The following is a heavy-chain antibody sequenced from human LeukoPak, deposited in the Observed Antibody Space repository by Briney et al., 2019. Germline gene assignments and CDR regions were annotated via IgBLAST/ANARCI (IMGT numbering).Heavy chain of an antibody. CDR3: ARAGLQGAFDI. Sequence: GGSLRLSCAASGFTFSSYEMNWVRQAPGKGLEWVSYISSSGSTIYYADSVKGRFTISRDNAKNSLYLQMNSLRAEDTAVYYCARAGLQGAFDIWGQGTMVTVSS. J-gene: IGHJ3*02. V-gene: IGHV3-48*03. CDR2: ISSSGSTI. D-gene: IGHD4-11*01. CDR1: GFTFSSYE.